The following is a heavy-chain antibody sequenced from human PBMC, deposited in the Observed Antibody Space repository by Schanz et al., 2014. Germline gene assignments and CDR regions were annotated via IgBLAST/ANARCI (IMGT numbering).Heavy chain of an antibody. CDR3: TRIRRADPNGFDV. D-gene: IGHD6-19*01. CDR1: GGTFSSYT. CDR2: IMPLRGIG. J-gene: IGHJ6*02. Sequence: QLQLVQSGAEVKKPGSSVKVSCKLSGGTFSSYTISWMRQVPGQGLEWLGRIMPLRGIGNNAWKFQDRLTITADKSMNITYMELSSLGTEDTAVYYCTRIRRADPNGFDVWGQGTTVIVSS. V-gene: IGHV1-69*02.